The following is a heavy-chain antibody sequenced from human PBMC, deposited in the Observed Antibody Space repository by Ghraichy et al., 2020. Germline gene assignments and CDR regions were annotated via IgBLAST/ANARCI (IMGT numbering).Heavy chain of an antibody. CDR2: IYYSGST. D-gene: IGHD4-11*01. Sequence: SETLSLTCTVSGGSISSYYWSWIRQPPGKGLEWIGYIYYSGSTNYNPSLKSRVTISVDTSKNQFSLKLSSVTAADTAVYYCARVQEQIVDYWGHGTLVTVSS. J-gene: IGHJ4*01. V-gene: IGHV4-59*01. CDR3: ARVQEQIVDY. CDR1: GGSISSYY.